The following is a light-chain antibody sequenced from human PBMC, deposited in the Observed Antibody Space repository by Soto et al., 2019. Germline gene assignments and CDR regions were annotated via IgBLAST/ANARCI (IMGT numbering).Light chain of an antibody. J-gene: IGLJ2*01. V-gene: IGLV2-8*01. CDR3: TSYAGSNFPVV. Sequence: QSALTQPPSASGSPGQSVTISCTGASSDIGSYNFVSWYQQHPDKAPKLLIYDVTQRPSGVPDRFSGYKSGNTASLTVSGLLAEDEVDYYCTSYAGSNFPVVFGGGTKLTVL. CDR2: DVT. CDR1: SSDIGSYNF.